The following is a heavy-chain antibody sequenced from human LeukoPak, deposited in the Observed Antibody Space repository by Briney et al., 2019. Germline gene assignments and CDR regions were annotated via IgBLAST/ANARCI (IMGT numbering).Heavy chain of an antibody. D-gene: IGHD3-10*01. CDR1: GGSINSYY. CDR2: IYNSGSP. CDR3: ARSRVSVGTMVRGVTQKPYYFDY. V-gene: IGHV4-59*12. Sequence: SETLSLTCTVSGGSINSYYWNWIRQPPGKGLELIGYIYNSGSPTYNPSLKSRVTISVDTSKNQFSLKLSSVTAADTAVYYCARSRVSVGTMVRGVTQKPYYFDYWGQGTLVTVSS. J-gene: IGHJ4*02.